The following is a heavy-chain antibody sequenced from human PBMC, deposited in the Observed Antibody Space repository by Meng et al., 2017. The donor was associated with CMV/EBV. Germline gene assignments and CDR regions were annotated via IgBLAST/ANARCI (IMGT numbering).Heavy chain of an antibody. Sequence: VQREEAGAGMGKASQTRHLTSTVSGDFNSSGDYYWSWIRQPRGKGLEWIGYIYYSGRTYYHPYLKSLVTISVDTSKNQFSLKLSSVTAADTAVYYCAREGDNPFDYWGQGTLVTVSS. D-gene: IGHD2-21*02. CDR3: AREGDNPFDY. J-gene: IGHJ4*02. CDR2: IYYSGRT. V-gene: IGHV4-30-4*08. CDR1: GDFNSSGDYY.